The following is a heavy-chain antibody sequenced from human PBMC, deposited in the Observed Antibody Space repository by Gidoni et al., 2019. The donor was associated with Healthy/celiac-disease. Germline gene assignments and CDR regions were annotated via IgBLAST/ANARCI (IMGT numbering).Heavy chain of an antibody. CDR2: ISYDGSNK. CDR3: ARVDYPTLGDIAAAGHWGLLDY. CDR1: GFTFSSYA. V-gene: IGHV3-30-3*01. J-gene: IGHJ4*02. Sequence: QVQLVESGGGVVQPGRSLRLSCAASGFTFSSYAMHWVRQAPGKGLEWVAVISYDGSNKYYADSVKGRFTISRDNSKNTLYLQMNSLRAEDTAVYYCARVDYPTLGDIAAAGHWGLLDYWGQGTLVTVSS. D-gene: IGHD6-13*01.